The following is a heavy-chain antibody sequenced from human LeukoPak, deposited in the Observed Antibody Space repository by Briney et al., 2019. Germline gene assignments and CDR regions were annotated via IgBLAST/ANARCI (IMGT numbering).Heavy chain of an antibody. Sequence: PGGSLRLSCAASGFTFSSYAMSWVRQAPGKGLEWVSAISGSGGRTFYADSVNGRFTISRDNSKNTLYLQMNSLRAEDTAVYYCAREYSSSSEVFDYWGQGTLVTVSS. D-gene: IGHD6-6*01. V-gene: IGHV3-23*01. J-gene: IGHJ4*02. CDR2: ISGSGGRT. CDR3: AREYSSSSEVFDY. CDR1: GFTFSSYA.